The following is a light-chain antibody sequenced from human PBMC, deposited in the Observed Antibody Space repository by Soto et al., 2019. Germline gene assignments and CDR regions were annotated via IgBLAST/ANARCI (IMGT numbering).Light chain of an antibody. Sequence: QSVLTHPASVPGSPGQSITISRTGTSSDVGAYKYVSWYQQHPGKAPKLIIYGVSNRPSGVSNRFSGSKSGNTAFLTISGLQPEDEADYYCSSFTGTTTLDVFGTGTKVTVL. V-gene: IGLV2-14*03. CDR3: SSFTGTTTLDV. CDR1: SSDVGAYKY. J-gene: IGLJ1*01. CDR2: GVS.